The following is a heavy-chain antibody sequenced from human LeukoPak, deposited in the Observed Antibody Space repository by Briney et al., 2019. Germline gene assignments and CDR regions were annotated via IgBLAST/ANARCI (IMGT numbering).Heavy chain of an antibody. V-gene: IGHV1-69*01. D-gene: IGHD3-9*01. CDR2: IIPIFGTA. Sequence: SVTVSCKASGGTFSSYAISWVRQAPGQGLEWMGGIIPIFGTANYAQKFQGRVTITADESTSTAYMELSSLRSEDTAVYYCARGPIRYIWPGHLYYFDSWGQGTLVTVSS. CDR1: GGTFSSYA. J-gene: IGHJ4*02. CDR3: ARGPIRYIWPGHLYYFDS.